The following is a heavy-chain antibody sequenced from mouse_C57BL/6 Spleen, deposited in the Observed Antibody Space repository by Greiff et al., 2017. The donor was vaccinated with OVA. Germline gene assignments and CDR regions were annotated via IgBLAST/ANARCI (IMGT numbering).Heavy chain of an antibody. D-gene: IGHD2-4*01. J-gene: IGHJ3*01. V-gene: IGHV1-80*01. CDR3: ANYDDGFLWFAD. CDR1: GYAFSSYW. CDR2: IYPGDGDT. Sequence: VKLQESGAELVKPGASVKISCKASGYAFSSYWMNWVKQRPGKGLEWIGQIYPGDGDTNYNGKFKGKATLTADKSSSTAYMQLSSLTSEDSAVYFCANYDDGFLWFADWGQGTLVTVSA.